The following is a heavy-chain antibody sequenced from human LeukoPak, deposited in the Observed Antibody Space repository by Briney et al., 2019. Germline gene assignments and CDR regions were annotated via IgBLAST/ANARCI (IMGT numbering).Heavy chain of an antibody. Sequence: ASVKVSCKASGYTFTDYYMHWVRQAPGQGLEWMGWINPNSGGTNYAQKFQGRVTMTRDASISTAYMELSRLRSDDTAVYYCARDYDSSGNYGMDAWGQGTTVTVSS. D-gene: IGHD3-22*01. CDR1: GYTFTDYY. CDR3: ARDYDSSGNYGMDA. V-gene: IGHV1-2*02. CDR2: INPNSGGT. J-gene: IGHJ6*02.